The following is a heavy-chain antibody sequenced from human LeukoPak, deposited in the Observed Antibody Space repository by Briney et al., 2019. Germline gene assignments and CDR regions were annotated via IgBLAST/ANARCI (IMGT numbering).Heavy chain of an antibody. Sequence: SETLSLTCTVSGGSISSYYWSWIRQPPGKGLEWIGYIHYSGSTNYNPSLKSRVTISVDTSKNQFSLKLSSVTAADTAVYYCARGSAAIMGFDYWGQGTLVTVSS. CDR1: GGSISSYY. CDR3: ARGSAAIMGFDY. CDR2: IHYSGST. J-gene: IGHJ4*02. V-gene: IGHV4-59*12. D-gene: IGHD2-2*01.